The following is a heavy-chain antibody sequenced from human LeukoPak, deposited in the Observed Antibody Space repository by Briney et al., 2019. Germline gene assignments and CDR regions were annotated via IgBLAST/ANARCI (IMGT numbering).Heavy chain of an antibody. J-gene: IGHJ4*02. CDR2: IIPIFVTA. CDR1: GGTFSSYA. Sequence: ASVKVSCKASGGTFSSYAISWVRQAPGQGLDWMGGIIPIFVTANYAQKFQGRVTITADKSTSTAYMELSSLRSEDTAVYYCAREYDILTGYYMSYFDYWGQGTLVTVSS. CDR3: AREYDILTGYYMSYFDY. D-gene: IGHD3-9*01. V-gene: IGHV1-69*06.